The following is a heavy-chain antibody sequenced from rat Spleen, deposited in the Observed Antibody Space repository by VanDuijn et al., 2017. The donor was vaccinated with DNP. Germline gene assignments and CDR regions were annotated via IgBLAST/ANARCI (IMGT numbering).Heavy chain of an antibody. CDR1: GFAFSDYI. CDR2: IIYDGSRT. J-gene: IGHJ4*01. CDR3: TTVVMGYAMDA. Sequence: EVQLVASGGGLVQPGRSLKLSCAASGFAFSDYIMAWVRQAPKRGLEWVATIIYDGSRTFYRDSVKGRFTISRDNARNTLYLQMDSLRSEDTATYYCTTVVMGYAMDAWGQGTSVTVSS. V-gene: IGHV5S10*01. D-gene: IGHD1-12*03.